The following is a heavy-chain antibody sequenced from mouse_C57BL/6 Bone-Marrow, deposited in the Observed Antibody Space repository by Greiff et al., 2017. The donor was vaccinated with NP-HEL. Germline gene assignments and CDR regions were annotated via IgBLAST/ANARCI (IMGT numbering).Heavy chain of an antibody. CDR3: ARGRLRQFAY. CDR1: GFTFSDYG. V-gene: IGHV5-17*01. D-gene: IGHD2-4*01. Sequence: EVKLMESGGGLVKPGVSLKLSCAASGFTFSDYGMHWVRQAPEKGLEWVAYISSGSSTIYYADTVKGRFTISRDNAKNTLFLQMTSLRSEDTAMYYCARGRLRQFAYWGQGTLVTVSA. CDR2: ISSGSSTI. J-gene: IGHJ3*01.